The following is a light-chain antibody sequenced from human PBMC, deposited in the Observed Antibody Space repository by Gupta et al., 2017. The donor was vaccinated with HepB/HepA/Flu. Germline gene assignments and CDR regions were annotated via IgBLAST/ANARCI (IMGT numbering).Light chain of an antibody. Sequence: SYELPQPPSVSVSPGQTASITCSGDKLGNKYTCWYQQKPGQSPVLVVYEDNKRPSGIPERFSGSNSGNTATLTISGTQAMDEADYYCQAWDKGTATFGGGTKLTV. CDR2: EDN. CDR3: QAWDKGTAT. CDR1: KLGNKY. J-gene: IGLJ2*01. V-gene: IGLV3-1*01.